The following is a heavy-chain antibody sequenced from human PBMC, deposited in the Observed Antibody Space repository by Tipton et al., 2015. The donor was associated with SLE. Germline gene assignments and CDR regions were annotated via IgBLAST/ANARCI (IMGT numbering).Heavy chain of an antibody. CDR3: AREALYLSTIPDAFHF. V-gene: IGHV4-59*12. CDR1: GGSMNDYY. CDR2: IYYTGSS. J-gene: IGHJ3*01. Sequence: GLVKPSETLSLTCTVSGGSMNDYYWSWIRQPPGKGLEWIGYIYYTGSSNHNPSLKGRVTMSVDTSKNQLSLELTSVTAADTAVYYCAREALYLSTIPDAFHFWGQGTSVTVSS. D-gene: IGHD5-24*01.